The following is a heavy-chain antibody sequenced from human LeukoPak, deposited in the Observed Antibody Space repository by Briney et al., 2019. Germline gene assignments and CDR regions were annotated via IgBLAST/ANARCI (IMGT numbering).Heavy chain of an antibody. Sequence: GASVKVSCKASGYTFTSYGISWVRQAPGQGLEWMGWISAYNGNTNYAQKLQGRVTMTTDTSTSTAYMELRSLRSDDTAVYYCARVVPDCGGDCYSKYPKPYYFDYWGQGTLVTVSS. J-gene: IGHJ4*02. CDR3: ARVVPDCGGDCYSKYPKPYYFDY. CDR2: ISAYNGNT. V-gene: IGHV1-18*01. D-gene: IGHD2-21*02. CDR1: GYTFTSYG.